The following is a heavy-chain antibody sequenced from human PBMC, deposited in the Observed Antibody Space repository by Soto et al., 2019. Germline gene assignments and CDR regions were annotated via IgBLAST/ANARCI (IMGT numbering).Heavy chain of an antibody. V-gene: IGHV4-4*07. CDR3: ARDWGYSYGYPAIYYYYGMDV. Sequence: NPSETLSLTCTVSGDSISSHYWSWIRQPAGKGLEWIGRIYSSGSTNYNPALKSRVTISVDTSKNQFSLKLSSVTAADTAVYYCARDWGYSYGYPAIYYYYGMDVWGQGTTVTVSS. J-gene: IGHJ6*02. D-gene: IGHD5-18*01. CDR1: GDSISSHY. CDR2: IYSSGST.